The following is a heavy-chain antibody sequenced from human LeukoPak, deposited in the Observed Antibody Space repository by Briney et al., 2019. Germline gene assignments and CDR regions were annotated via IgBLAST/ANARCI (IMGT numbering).Heavy chain of an antibody. D-gene: IGHD5-24*01. CDR3: ARERRDGYKVYFDY. J-gene: IGHJ4*02. CDR1: GGSISSYY. Sequence: SETLSLTCTVSGGSISSYYWSWIRQPPGKGLEWIGYVYYSGSTNYNPSLKSRVTISVDTSKNQFSLRLSSVTAADTAVYYCARERRDGYKVYFDYWGQGTLVTVSS. V-gene: IGHV4-59*01. CDR2: VYYSGST.